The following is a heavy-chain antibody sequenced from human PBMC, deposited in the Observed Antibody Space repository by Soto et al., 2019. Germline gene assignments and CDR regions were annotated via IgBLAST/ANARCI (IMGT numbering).Heavy chain of an antibody. V-gene: IGHV1-69*06. D-gene: IGHD2-2*01. J-gene: IGHJ6*02. Sequence: SVKVSCKASGGTFSSYAISWVRQAPGQGLEWMGGIIPIFGTANYAQKFQGRVTITADKSTSTAYMELSSLRSEDTAVYYCARAGGYCSSTSCYRDYYYYYGMDVWGQGTMVTVSS. CDR3: ARAGGYCSSTSCYRDYYYYYGMDV. CDR2: IIPIFGTA. CDR1: GGTFSSYA.